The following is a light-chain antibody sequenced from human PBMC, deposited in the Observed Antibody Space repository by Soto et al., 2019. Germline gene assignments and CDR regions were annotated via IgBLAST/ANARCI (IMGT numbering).Light chain of an antibody. V-gene: IGKV1-5*03. CDR1: QTISSW. CDR2: EAS. Sequence: DIQMTQSPSTLSGSVGERVTITCGASQTISSWLAWYQQKPGKAPKLLIYEASTLKSGVPSRFSGSGSGTEFTLTISSLQPDDFATYYCQHYNSYSEAFGQGTKVDIK. J-gene: IGKJ1*01. CDR3: QHYNSYSEA.